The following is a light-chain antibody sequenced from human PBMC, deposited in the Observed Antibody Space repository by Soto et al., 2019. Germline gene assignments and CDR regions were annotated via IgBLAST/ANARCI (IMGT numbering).Light chain of an antibody. Sequence: QSVLTQPASVSGSPGQSITISCTGTSSDVGGYNLVSWYQQHPGKAPKLMIYEGSKRPSGVSNRSPGSKSGNTSSLTIGGLQAEDEADYYCCSYAGSSNVVFGAGTKLTVL. J-gene: IGLJ2*01. V-gene: IGLV2-23*01. CDR1: SSDVGGYNL. CDR3: CSYAGSSNVV. CDR2: EGS.